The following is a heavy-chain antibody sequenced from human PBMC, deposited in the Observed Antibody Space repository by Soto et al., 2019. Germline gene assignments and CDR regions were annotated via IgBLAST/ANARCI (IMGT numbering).Heavy chain of an antibody. J-gene: IGHJ4*02. CDR1: GYTFTSYA. CDR3: GRDPQDSGYIDF. V-gene: IGHV1-3*01. CDR2: INGGNGKT. D-gene: IGHD1-26*01. Sequence: QVHLVQSGAEVKKPGASVQVSCKASGYTFTSYATHWVRQAPGQRLEWMGWINGGNGKTKYSQKFQGRVTIIGDTSASTAYMELSSLRSEDTAVYYCGRDPQDSGYIDFWGRGTLVTVSS.